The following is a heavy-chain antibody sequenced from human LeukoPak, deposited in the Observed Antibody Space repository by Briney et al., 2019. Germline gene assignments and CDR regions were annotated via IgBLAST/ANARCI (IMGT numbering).Heavy chain of an antibody. Sequence: GASVKVSCKASGYTFTSYDINWVRQATGQGLEWMGWMNPNSGNTGYAQKFQGRVTMTRNTSISTAYMELSSLRSEDTAVYYCARGDIVVVPAATYYYYYGMDVWGQGTTVTVSS. V-gene: IGHV1-8*01. J-gene: IGHJ6*02. CDR3: ARGDIVVVPAATYYYYYGMDV. CDR1: GYTFTSYD. D-gene: IGHD2-2*01. CDR2: MNPNSGNT.